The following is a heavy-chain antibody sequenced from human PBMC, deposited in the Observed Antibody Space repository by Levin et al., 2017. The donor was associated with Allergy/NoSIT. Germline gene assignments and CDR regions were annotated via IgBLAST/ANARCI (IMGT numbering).Heavy chain of an antibody. V-gene: IGHV4-4*07. CDR1: GASLENYY. Sequence: SQTLSLTCPVSGASLENYYWYWIRQPAGKGLEWIGRIYSTGSTNLSPSLKSRVTMSVDTSKNQFSLKLTSVTAADTAVYYCARGYNTGWYFEYWGQGALVTVSS. D-gene: IGHD5-24*01. J-gene: IGHJ4*02. CDR3: ARGYNTGWYFEY. CDR2: IYSTGST.